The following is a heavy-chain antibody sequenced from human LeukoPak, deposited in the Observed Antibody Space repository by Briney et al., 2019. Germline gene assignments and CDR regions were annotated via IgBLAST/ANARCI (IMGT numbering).Heavy chain of an antibody. V-gene: IGHV3-21*01. CDR2: SSSSSSYI. CDR1: GFTFSSYS. D-gene: IGHD4-17*01. CDR3: ARDRDYGDYVFDY. Sequence: GGSLRLSCAASGFTFSSYSMNWVRQAPGKGLEWVSSSSSSSSYIYYADSVKGRFTISRDNAKNSLYLQMNSLRAEDTAVYYCARDRDYGDYVFDYWGQGTLVTVSS. J-gene: IGHJ4*02.